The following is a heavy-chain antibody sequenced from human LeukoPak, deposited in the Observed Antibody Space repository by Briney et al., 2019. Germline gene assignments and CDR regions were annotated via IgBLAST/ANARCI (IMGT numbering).Heavy chain of an antibody. Sequence: GGSLRLSCAASGFTFSSYSMNWVRQAPGKGLVWVSIINTDGSTTRYADFVEGRFTISRDNARNTLYLEMNSLRVEDTAVYFCARDISRTMDVWDQGTTVTV. CDR1: GFTFSSYS. V-gene: IGHV3-74*01. CDR3: ARDISRTMDV. J-gene: IGHJ6*02. D-gene: IGHD3-9*01. CDR2: INTDGSTT.